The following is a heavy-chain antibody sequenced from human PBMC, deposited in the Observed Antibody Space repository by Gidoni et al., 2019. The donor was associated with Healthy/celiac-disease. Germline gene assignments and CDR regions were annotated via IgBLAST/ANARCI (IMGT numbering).Heavy chain of an antibody. D-gene: IGHD3-10*01. CDR3: ARAKDFYGTGLGDFDY. CDR1: GFTCSDYY. CDR2: ISSSSSYT. J-gene: IGHJ4*02. V-gene: IGHV3-11*06. Sequence: QVQLVESGGGLVKPGGSRRLSCAASGFTCSDYYMGWIRQAPGKGLEWVSYISSSSSYTNYAGSVKGRFTISRDNAKNSLYLQMNSLRAEDTAVYYCARAKDFYGTGLGDFDYWGQGTLVTVSS.